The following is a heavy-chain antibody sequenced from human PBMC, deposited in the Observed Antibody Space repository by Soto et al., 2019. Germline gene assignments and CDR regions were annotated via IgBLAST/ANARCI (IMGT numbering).Heavy chain of an antibody. CDR1: GGSIRSSGYY. V-gene: IGHV4-39*01. Sequence: QVQLQESGPGLLKPSETLSLTCTVSGGSIRSSGYYWGWIRQPPGKGLEWIGSIFYSGSTDYNPSLKSRVTISVDTSNNQFSLRLSSVTAADTAVYYCARHATYCSNNGCYGFDSWGQGTLVTVSS. CDR2: IFYSGST. J-gene: IGHJ4*02. CDR3: ARHATYCSNNGCYGFDS. D-gene: IGHD2-2*01.